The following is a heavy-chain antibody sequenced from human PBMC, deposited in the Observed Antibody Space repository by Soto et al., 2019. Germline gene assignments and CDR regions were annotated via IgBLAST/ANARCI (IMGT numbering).Heavy chain of an antibody. CDR1: GFTFRSYA. J-gene: IGHJ6*02. CDR2: ISYDGSNK. V-gene: IGHV3-30-3*01. D-gene: IGHD6-19*01. Sequence: QVQLVESGGGVVQPGWSLRLSCAASGFTFRSYAIHWVRQAPGKGLEWVALISYDGSNKFYVDSVKGRFSISRDNSKNTVYLQMNSLRGDDTAVYCCVRAVDHYGMDVWGQGTTVTVS. CDR3: VRAVDHYGMDV.